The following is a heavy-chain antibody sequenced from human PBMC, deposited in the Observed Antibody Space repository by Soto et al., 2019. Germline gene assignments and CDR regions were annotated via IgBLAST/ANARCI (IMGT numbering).Heavy chain of an antibody. CDR3: ARAAWLTGTCYYYYGMDV. V-gene: IGHV4-61*01. D-gene: IGHD1-7*01. Sequence: PSETLSLTCTVSGGSVSSGSYYWSWIRQPPGKGLEWIGYIYYSGSTNYNPSLKSRVTISVDTSKNQFSLKLSSVTAADTAVYYCARAAWLTGTCYYYYGMDVWGQGTTVTVSS. CDR2: IYYSGST. J-gene: IGHJ6*02. CDR1: GGSVSSGSYY.